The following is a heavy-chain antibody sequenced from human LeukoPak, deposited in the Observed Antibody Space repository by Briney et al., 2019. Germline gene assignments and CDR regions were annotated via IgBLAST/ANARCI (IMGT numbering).Heavy chain of an antibody. D-gene: IGHD1-26*01. V-gene: IGHV4-30-2*01. CDR3: ARDGATGGWFDP. Sequence: SQTLSLTCADSDGSINSGDYSWSWIRQPPGKGLEWIGYIYHSGSTYYNPSLKSRVTISVDRSKNQLSLKLTSVTAADTAVYYCARDGATGGWFDPWGQGTLVTVSS. CDR2: IYHSGST. CDR1: DGSINSGDYS. J-gene: IGHJ5*02.